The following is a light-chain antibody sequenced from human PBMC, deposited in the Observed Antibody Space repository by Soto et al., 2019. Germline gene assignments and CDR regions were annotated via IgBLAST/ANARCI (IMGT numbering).Light chain of an antibody. CDR2: AAS. J-gene: IGKJ1*01. Sequence: ENVLTQSPGTLSLSPGERATLSCRASQSVSSSYLAWYQQKPGQAPRLLIYAASSRATGIPDRFSGSGSGTDFTLTISRLEPEDFEVYYCQQYGNSPWTFGQGTKVEIK. CDR1: QSVSSSY. CDR3: QQYGNSPWT. V-gene: IGKV3-20*01.